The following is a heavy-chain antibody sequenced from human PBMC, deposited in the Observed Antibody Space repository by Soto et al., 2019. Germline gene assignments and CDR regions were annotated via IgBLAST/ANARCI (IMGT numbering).Heavy chain of an antibody. Sequence: GGSLRLSWAASGFPVSNTYMSWVRQAPGKGLEWFSLIYSGGRTLYAASVRGRFTIPRDNAKNPLYLQMSSLRADDTAVYYCAPMGVWGQGTTVPVPS. CDR1: GFPVSNTY. CDR3: APMGV. V-gene: IGHV3-53*01. CDR2: IYSGGRT. J-gene: IGHJ6*02.